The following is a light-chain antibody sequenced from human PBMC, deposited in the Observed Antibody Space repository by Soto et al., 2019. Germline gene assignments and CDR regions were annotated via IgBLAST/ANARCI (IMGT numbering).Light chain of an antibody. CDR1: SSNIGAGYD. CDR2: GNN. V-gene: IGLV1-40*01. Sequence: QSVLTQPPSVSGAPGQRVTISCTGTSSNIGAGYDVIWYQQLPGTAPKLLILGNNSRSSGVPDRFSGSRSGSSASLAVAGLQAEAEADYHCQSYDTRLSGSVFGGGTKVTVL. CDR3: QSYDTRLSGSV. J-gene: IGLJ3*02.